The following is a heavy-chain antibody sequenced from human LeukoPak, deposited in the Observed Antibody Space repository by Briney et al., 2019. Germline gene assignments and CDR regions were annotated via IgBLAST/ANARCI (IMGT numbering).Heavy chain of an antibody. V-gene: IGHV4-39*01. CDR2: IYYSGST. CDR3: ARIPKGEQQLGTFDY. D-gene: IGHD6-13*01. CDR1: GGTISSSSYY. J-gene: IGHJ4*02. Sequence: PSETLSLTCTVSGGTISSSSYYWGWIRQPPGKGLEWIGSIYYSGSTYYNPSLKSRVTISVDTSKNQFSLKLSSVTAADTAVYYCARIPKGEQQLGTFDYWGQGTLVTVSS.